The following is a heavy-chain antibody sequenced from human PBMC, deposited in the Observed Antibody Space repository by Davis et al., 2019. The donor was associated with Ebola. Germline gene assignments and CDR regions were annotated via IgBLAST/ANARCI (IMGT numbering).Heavy chain of an antibody. V-gene: IGHV3-11*04. CDR1: GFTFSDYY. CDR3: ARDRSDYSKYYYYMDA. D-gene: IGHD4-11*01. J-gene: IGHJ6*03. CDR2: ISSGDSTI. Sequence: GESLKISCAASGFTFSDYYMSWIRQAPGKGLEWVSYISSGDSTIYYADSVKGRFTISRDNARNSLYLQMNSLRAEDTALYYCARDRSDYSKYYYYMDAWGKGTTVTVSS.